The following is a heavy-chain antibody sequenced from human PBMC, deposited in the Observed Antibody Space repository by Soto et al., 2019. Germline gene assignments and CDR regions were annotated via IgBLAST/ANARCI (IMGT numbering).Heavy chain of an antibody. J-gene: IGHJ5*01. CDR3: ARPYSSSRDWFDS. CDR1: GGSISSYH. CDR2: MYYRGST. D-gene: IGHD6-6*01. V-gene: IGHV4-59*08. Sequence: SETLSLTCTVSGGSISSYHWSWIRQSPGKGLEWIGNMYYRGSTNYNPSLKSRVTISVDTSKNQLSLELSSVTAADTAVYYCARPYSSSRDWFDSSGQGTLVTVSS.